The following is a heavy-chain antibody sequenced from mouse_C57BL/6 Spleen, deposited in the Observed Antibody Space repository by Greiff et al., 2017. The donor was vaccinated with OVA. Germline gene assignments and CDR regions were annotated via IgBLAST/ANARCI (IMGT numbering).Heavy chain of an antibody. Sequence: QVQLQQSGAELVKPGASVKMSCKASGYTFTTYSIDWMKQNHGKSLEWIGNFHPYNDDTKYNEKFKGKATLTVEKSSSTVYLELSRLTSGVSAVYYCAEGGDGDDPYGMDYWGQGTTVTVSS. CDR2: FHPYNDDT. CDR1: GYTFTTYS. V-gene: IGHV1-47*01. D-gene: IGHD2-2*01. CDR3: AEGGDGDDPYGMDY. J-gene: IGHJ4*01.